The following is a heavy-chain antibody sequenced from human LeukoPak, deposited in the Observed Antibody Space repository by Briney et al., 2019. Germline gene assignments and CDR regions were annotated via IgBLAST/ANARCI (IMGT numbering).Heavy chain of an antibody. D-gene: IGHD2-2*01. J-gene: IGHJ4*02. CDR2: IGGSGGTT. V-gene: IGHV3-23*01. CDR3: AEGYCASTTCYARFEN. CDR1: GFTFSSYA. Sequence: PGGSLRLSCAASGFTFSSYAMSWVRQAPGKGLEWVSSIGGSGGTTFYADSVKGRFTISRDNSKNTLFLQMSSLRAEDTAVYYCAEGYCASTTCYARFENWGQGTLVTVSS.